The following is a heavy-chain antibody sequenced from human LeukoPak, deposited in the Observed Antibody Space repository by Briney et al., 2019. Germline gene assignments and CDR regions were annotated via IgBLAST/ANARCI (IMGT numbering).Heavy chain of an antibody. D-gene: IGHD7-27*01. CDR2: IYYSGST. CDR3: ARGLNWGANWFDP. CDR1: GGSISSYY. J-gene: IGHJ5*02. Sequence: PSETLSLTCTVSGGSISSYYWSWIRQPPGKGLEWIGYIYYSGSTNYNPSLKSRVTISVDTSKNQFFLKLSSVTAADTAVYYCARGLNWGANWFDPWGQGTLVTVSS. V-gene: IGHV4-59*01.